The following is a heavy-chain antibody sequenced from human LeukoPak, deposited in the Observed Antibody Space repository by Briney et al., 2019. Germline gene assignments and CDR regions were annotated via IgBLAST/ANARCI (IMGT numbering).Heavy chain of an antibody. Sequence: PGGSLRLSCAASGFTLSSYAMSWVRQAPGKGLEWVSAISGSGGSTYYADSVKGRFTISRDNSKNTLYLQMNSLRAEDTAVYYCAKDRPDPYGSGSYYTGGFDYWGQGTLVTVSS. CDR3: AKDRPDPYGSGSYYTGGFDY. D-gene: IGHD3-10*01. CDR1: GFTLSSYA. V-gene: IGHV3-23*01. CDR2: ISGSGGST. J-gene: IGHJ4*02.